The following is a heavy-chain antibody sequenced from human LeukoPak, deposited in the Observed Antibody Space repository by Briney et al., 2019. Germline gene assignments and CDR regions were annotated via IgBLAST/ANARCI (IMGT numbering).Heavy chain of an antibody. J-gene: IGHJ4*02. D-gene: IGHD3-9*01. CDR3: ATYILTGYEGEFYFDY. V-gene: IGHV1-2*02. CDR2: INPNSGGT. CDR1: GYTFTGYY. Sequence: ASVKVSCKASGYTFTGYYMHWVRQAPGQGLEWMGWINPNSGGTNYAQKFQGRVTMTRDTSISTAYMELSRLRSDDTAVYYCATYILTGYEGEFYFDYWGQGTLVTVSS.